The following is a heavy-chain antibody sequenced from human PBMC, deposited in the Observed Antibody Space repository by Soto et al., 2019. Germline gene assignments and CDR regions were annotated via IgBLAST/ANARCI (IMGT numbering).Heavy chain of an antibody. CDR3: ARVAFYFGSGSYSTHFDY. J-gene: IGHJ4*02. CDR1: GFTFSTYG. CDR2: IWYDGSNK. D-gene: IGHD3-10*01. Sequence: PGGSLRLSCATSGFTFSTYGMHWVRQAPGKGLEWVAVIWYDGSNKYYADSVKGRFTISRDNSKNTLYLQMNSLRAEDTAVYYCARVAFYFGSGSYSTHFDYWGQGT. V-gene: IGHV3-33*01.